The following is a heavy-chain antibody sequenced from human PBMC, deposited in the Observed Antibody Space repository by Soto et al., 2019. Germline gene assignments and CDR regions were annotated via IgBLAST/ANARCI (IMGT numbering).Heavy chain of an antibody. CDR3: ARDLANFWSGYEYYYYGMDV. CDR2: ISYDGSNK. CDR1: GFTFSSYA. D-gene: IGHD3-3*01. V-gene: IGHV3-30-3*01. Sequence: PGGSLRLSCAASGFTFSSYAMHWVRQAPGKGLEWVAVISYDGSNKYYADSVKGRFTISRDNSKNTLYLQMNSLRAEDTAVYYCARDLANFWSGYEYYYYGMDVWGQGTTVTVSS. J-gene: IGHJ6*02.